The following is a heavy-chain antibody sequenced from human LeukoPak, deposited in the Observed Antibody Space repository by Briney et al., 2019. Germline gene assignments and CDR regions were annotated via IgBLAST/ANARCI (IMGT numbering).Heavy chain of an antibody. D-gene: IGHD3-3*01. V-gene: IGHV4-59*08. J-gene: IGHJ4*02. CDR1: GGSISSYY. CDR3: ARHLALHYDFWSGYPPDY. Sequence: SETLSPTCTVSGGSISSYYWSWIRQPPGKGLEWIGYIYYSGSTNYNPSLKSRVTISVDTSKNQFSLKLSSVTAADTAVYYCARHLALHYDFWSGYPPDYWGQGTLVTVSS. CDR2: IYYSGST.